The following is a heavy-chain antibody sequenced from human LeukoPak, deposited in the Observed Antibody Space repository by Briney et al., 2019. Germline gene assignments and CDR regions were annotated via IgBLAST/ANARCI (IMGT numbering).Heavy chain of an antibody. CDR3: ARPNITSYYDSRGYDAFDV. J-gene: IGHJ3*01. D-gene: IGHD3-22*01. CDR2: IYPDYSDT. Sequence: GESLKISCKGSGYRFNTYWIAWVRQLPGKGLEWMEIIYPDYSDTRYSPSFQGQVTISADKSVRTAYLHWSSLEASDTAMYYCARPNITSYYDSRGYDAFDVWGQGTMVTVSS. V-gene: IGHV5-51*01. CDR1: GYRFNTYW.